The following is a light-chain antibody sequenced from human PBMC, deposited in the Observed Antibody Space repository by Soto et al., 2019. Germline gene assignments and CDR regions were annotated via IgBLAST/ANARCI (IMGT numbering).Light chain of an antibody. V-gene: IGKV1-33*01. CDR3: QQYGNLPYT. CDR2: DAS. CDR1: QDISNY. Sequence: DIQMTQSPSSLSASVGDRVTITCQASQDISNYLNWYQQKPGKAPGLLIYDASNLETGVPSRFSGSGSGTDFAFTISSLQPEDIATYYCQQYGNLPYTFGQGTKLEIK. J-gene: IGKJ2*01.